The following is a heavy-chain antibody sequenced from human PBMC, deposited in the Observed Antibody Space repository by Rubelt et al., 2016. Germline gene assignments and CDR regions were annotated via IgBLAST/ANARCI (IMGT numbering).Heavy chain of an antibody. CDR2: INHSGST. CDR3: ARRRGATGWFDP. D-gene: IGHD3-10*01. V-gene: IGHV4-34*01. Sequence: QVQLQQWGAGLLKPSETLSLTCAVYGGSFSGYYWNWIRQPPGKGLEWIGEINHSGSTNYNPSPKSRVPISLDTSKNEFSGKRGSVTAADTAVYYCARRRGATGWFDPWGQGTLVTVSS. J-gene: IGHJ5*02. CDR1: GGSFSGYY.